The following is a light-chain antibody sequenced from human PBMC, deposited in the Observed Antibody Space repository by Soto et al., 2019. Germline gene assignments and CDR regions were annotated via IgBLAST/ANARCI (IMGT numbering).Light chain of an antibody. Sequence: DIQITQSPSSLSASVVERVNITCRASQTVSSYLNWYQQKPGTVPKLLIYATSNLQSGVPSRFSGRGFGTDFTLTISSLQPEDFATYYCQQSFTTPSFGQGTRLEI. CDR2: ATS. CDR3: QQSFTTPS. V-gene: IGKV1-39*01. CDR1: QTVSSY. J-gene: IGKJ5*01.